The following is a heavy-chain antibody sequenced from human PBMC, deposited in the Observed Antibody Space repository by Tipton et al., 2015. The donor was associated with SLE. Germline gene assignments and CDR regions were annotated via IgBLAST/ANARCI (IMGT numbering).Heavy chain of an antibody. V-gene: IGHV4-4*09. CDR3: ASLIYGSGSYSGLDF. Sequence: LRLSCTVSGGSISSYFWSWIRQPPGKGLEWIGDIYTTGSTNYNPSLNSRVMISLDTSKNQFSLKLRSVTAADTAVYYCASLIYGSGSYSGLDFWGQGTLVTVSS. J-gene: IGHJ4*02. CDR2: IYTTGST. D-gene: IGHD3-10*01. CDR1: GGSISSYF.